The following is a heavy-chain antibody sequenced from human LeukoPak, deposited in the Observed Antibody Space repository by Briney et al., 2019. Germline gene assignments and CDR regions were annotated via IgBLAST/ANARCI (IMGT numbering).Heavy chain of an antibody. Sequence: PSETLSLTCTVSGGTISSYYWNWIRQPPGKGLEWIGYIHYSGSTKYNPSLKSRVTISVDTSKNQFSLKPSSVTAADTAVYYCARWYSSGWAFDYWGQGTLVTVSS. J-gene: IGHJ4*02. V-gene: IGHV4-59*08. CDR1: GGTISSYY. CDR2: IHYSGST. CDR3: ARWYSSGWAFDY. D-gene: IGHD6-19*01.